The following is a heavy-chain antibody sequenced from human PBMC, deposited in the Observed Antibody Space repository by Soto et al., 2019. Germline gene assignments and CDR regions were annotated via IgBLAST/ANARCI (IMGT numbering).Heavy chain of an antibody. CDR3: ARSQRGRTAFTFDY. V-gene: IGHV4-61*01. D-gene: IGHD3-16*01. Sequence: SETLSLTCAVSGDSVSNENYYWSWIRQPPGKGLEWIGYIYYSGTTNYNSYLKSRLTLSVDMSKNQFSLKLTSVTAADTAVYFCARSQRGRTAFTFDYWGQGALVTVSS. J-gene: IGHJ4*02. CDR2: IYYSGTT. CDR1: GDSVSNENYY.